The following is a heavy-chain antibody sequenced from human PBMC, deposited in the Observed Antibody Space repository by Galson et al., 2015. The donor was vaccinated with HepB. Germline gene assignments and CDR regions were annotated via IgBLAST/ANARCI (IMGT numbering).Heavy chain of an antibody. CDR3: ARDFGVTTVTRGPGWFDP. CDR1: GYTFTGYY. V-gene: IGHV1-2*06. CDR2: INPNSGGT. D-gene: IGHD4-17*01. J-gene: IGHJ5*02. Sequence: SVKVSCKASGYTFTGYYMHWVRQAPGQGLEWMGRINPNSGGTNYAQKFQGRVTMTRDTSISTAYMELSRLRSDDTAVYYCARDFGVTTVTRGPGWFDPWGQGTLVTVSS.